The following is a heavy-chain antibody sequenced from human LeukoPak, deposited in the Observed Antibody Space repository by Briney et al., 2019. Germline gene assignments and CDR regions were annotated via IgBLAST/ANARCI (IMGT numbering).Heavy chain of an antibody. CDR3: AKVVVVPAAGAFDI. Sequence: GGSLRVSCAASGFTFSSYGMHWVRQAPGKGLEWVAFIRYDGSNKYYADSVKGRFTISRDNSKNTLYLQMNSLRAEDTAVYYCAKVVVVPAAGAFDIWGQGTMVTVSS. CDR1: GFTFSSYG. J-gene: IGHJ3*02. D-gene: IGHD2-2*01. V-gene: IGHV3-30*02. CDR2: IRYDGSNK.